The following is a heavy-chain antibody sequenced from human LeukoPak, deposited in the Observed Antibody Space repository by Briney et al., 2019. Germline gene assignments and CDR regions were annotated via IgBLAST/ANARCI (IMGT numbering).Heavy chain of an antibody. V-gene: IGHV3-13*01. CDR3: ARARGVGATLVDY. CDR2: IGTAGDT. CDR1: GFTFSSYD. Sequence: GGSLRLSCAASGFTFSSYDMHWVCQATGKGLEWVSAIGTAGDTYYPGSVKGRFTISRENAKNSLYLQMNSLRAEDTAVYYCARARGVGATLVDYWGQGTLVTVSS. D-gene: IGHD1-26*01. J-gene: IGHJ4*02.